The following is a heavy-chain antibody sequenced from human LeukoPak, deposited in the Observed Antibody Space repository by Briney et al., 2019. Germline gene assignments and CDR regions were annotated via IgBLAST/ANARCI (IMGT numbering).Heavy chain of an antibody. CDR2: ISSSSSYI. CDR1: GFTFSSYS. Sequence: GGSLRLSCAASGFTFSSYSMNWVRQAPGKGLEWVSSISSSSSYIYYADSVKGRFTISRDNAKNSLYLQMNSLRAEDTAVYYCAVRSGYCSSTSCYGGDYFDYWGQGTLVTVSS. J-gene: IGHJ4*02. CDR3: AVRSGYCSSTSCYGGDYFDY. D-gene: IGHD2-2*01. V-gene: IGHV3-21*01.